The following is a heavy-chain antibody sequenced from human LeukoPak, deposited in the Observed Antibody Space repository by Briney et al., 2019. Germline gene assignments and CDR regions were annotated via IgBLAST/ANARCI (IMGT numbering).Heavy chain of an antibody. CDR2: IKSDVNSR. CDR1: GFTFSTSW. D-gene: IGHD2-21*02. Sequence: GSLRLSCAASGFTFSTSWMHWVRQAPGKGLVWVARIKSDVNSRDYADSVKGRFTISRDDAKNILYLQMNSLRAEDTAVYYCTAIRPDYWGQGTVVTVSS. CDR3: TAIRPDY. V-gene: IGHV3-74*01. J-gene: IGHJ4*02.